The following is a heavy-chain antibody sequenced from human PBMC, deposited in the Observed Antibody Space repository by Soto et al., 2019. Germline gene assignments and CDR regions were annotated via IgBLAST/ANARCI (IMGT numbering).Heavy chain of an antibody. Sequence: SETLSLTCTVSGGSISSSSYYWGWIRQPPGKGLEWIGSIYYSGSTYYNPSLKSRVTISVDTYKNQFSLKLSSVTAADTAVYYFASPKAYYDIFTGYAQFDYWGQGTLVTVSS. J-gene: IGHJ4*02. CDR1: GGSISSSSYY. CDR3: ASPKAYYDIFTGYAQFDY. V-gene: IGHV4-39*01. D-gene: IGHD3-9*01. CDR2: IYYSGST.